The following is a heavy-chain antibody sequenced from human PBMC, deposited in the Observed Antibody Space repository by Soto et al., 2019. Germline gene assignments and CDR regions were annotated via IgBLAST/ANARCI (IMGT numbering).Heavy chain of an antibody. J-gene: IGHJ6*03. CDR2: INHSGST. D-gene: IGHD3-10*01. Sequence: SETLSLTCAVYGGSFSGYYWSWIRQPPGKGLEWIGEINHSGSTNYNPSLKSRVTISVDTSKNQFSLKLSSVTAADTAVYYCARVLYYGSGSYSPYYYYYYYMDVWGKGTTVTVSS. CDR3: ARVLYYGSGSYSPYYYYYYYMDV. V-gene: IGHV4-34*01. CDR1: GGSFSGYY.